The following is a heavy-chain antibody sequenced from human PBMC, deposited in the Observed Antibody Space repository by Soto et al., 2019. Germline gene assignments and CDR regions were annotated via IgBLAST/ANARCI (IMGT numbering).Heavy chain of an antibody. Sequence: QLQLQESGSGLVKPSQTLSLTCAVSGGSISSGGYSWSWIRQPPGKGLEWIGYIYHSGSTYYNPCFKRRVTISVDRSKNQCSLKPSSVTAAVTAVYYCARRRGFPYYYGMDVWGQGTTVTVSS. V-gene: IGHV4-30-2*01. CDR3: ARRRGFPYYYGMDV. D-gene: IGHD5-12*01. CDR2: IYHSGST. CDR1: GGSISSGGYS. J-gene: IGHJ6*02.